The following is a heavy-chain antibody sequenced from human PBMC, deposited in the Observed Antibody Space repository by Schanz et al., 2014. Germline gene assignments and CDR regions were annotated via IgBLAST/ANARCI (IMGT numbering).Heavy chain of an antibody. CDR2: MPFDYSSQ. D-gene: IGHD5-18*01. Sequence: QVQLVESGGGVVQPGGSLRLSCAATGFTFSDFGMHWVRQASGKGLEWVAFMPFDYSSQYYADSVKGRFTISRDNSRNTLYLEIDTLRPEDTAVYFCAREMDTAIGDYWGQGTLVTVSS. V-gene: IGHV3-30*02. CDR3: AREMDTAIGDY. CDR1: GFTFSDFG. J-gene: IGHJ4*02.